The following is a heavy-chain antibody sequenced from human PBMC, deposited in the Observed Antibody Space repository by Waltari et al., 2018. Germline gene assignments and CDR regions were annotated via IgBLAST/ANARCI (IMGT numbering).Heavy chain of an antibody. Sequence: EVQLVESGGGLVQPGGSLRLSCAASGFTFSSYAMSWVRQAPGKGLEWVSASSGSGGSTYDADSVKGRFTISRDNSKTTLYLQMNSLRAEDTAVYYCAKFVRAAAGCFDYWGQGTLVTVSS. D-gene: IGHD6-13*01. CDR3: AKFVRAAAGCFDY. CDR2: SSGSGGST. V-gene: IGHV3-23*04. CDR1: GFTFSSYA. J-gene: IGHJ4*02.